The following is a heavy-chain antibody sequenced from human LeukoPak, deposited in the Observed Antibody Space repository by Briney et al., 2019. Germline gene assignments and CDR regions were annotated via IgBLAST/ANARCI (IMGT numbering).Heavy chain of an antibody. CDR3: ARANWNDDAFDI. CDR1: GFTVSSNY. D-gene: IGHD1-20*01. J-gene: IGHJ3*02. V-gene: IGHV3-66*01. CDR2: IYSGGTT. Sequence: PGGSLRLSCAASGFTVSSNYMSWVRQAPGKGLEWVSVIYSGGTTYYADSVKGRFTISRDNSKNTLYLQMNSLRADDTAVYYYARANWNDDAFDIWGEGAMLTVS.